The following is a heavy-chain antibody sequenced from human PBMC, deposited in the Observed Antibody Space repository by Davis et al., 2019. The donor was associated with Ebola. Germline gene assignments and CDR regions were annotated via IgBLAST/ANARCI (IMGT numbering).Heavy chain of an antibody. J-gene: IGHJ4*02. CDR1: AFSSNNYA. Sequence: PGRSLRLSCAPSAFSSNNYAMHWVRQAPGKGLEYVSGISSNGGDTYYADSVKGRFTISRDNSKNTLFLQMGSLRAEDLGVYYCARARYSSSSVLGWFYFAHWGRGTLVTVSS. CDR3: ARARYSSSSVLGWFYFAH. V-gene: IGHV3-64*02. D-gene: IGHD6-6*01. CDR2: ISSNGGDT.